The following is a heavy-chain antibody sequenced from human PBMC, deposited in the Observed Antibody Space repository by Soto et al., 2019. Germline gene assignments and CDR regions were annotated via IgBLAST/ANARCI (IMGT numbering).Heavy chain of an antibody. CDR2: ISAYNGNT. Sequence: ASVKVSCKASGYTFTSYGISWVRQAPGQGLEWMGWISAYNGNTNYAQKLQGRVTMTTDTSTGTAYMELRSLRSDDTAVYYCARDQARLRAAGLSAYWGQGTPVPGSS. CDR3: ARDQARLRAAGLSAY. J-gene: IGHJ4*02. CDR1: GYTFTSYG. D-gene: IGHD6-13*01. V-gene: IGHV1-18*01.